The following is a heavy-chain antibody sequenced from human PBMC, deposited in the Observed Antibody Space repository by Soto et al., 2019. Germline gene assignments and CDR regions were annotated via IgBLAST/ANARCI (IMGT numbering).Heavy chain of an antibody. CDR1: GFPFTTYG. CDR2: ISYDGSNK. J-gene: IGHJ4*02. CDR3: VGGQYYFDY. Sequence: QVQLVESGGGVVQPGRSLRLSCAASGFPFTTYGMHWVREGPGKGLEWEAVISYDGSNKFYADSVKGRFTISRDNSKNTLYLQMTSLRPEDTALYYCVGGQYYFDYRGQGTLVIVSS. D-gene: IGHD3-10*01. V-gene: IGHV3-30*03.